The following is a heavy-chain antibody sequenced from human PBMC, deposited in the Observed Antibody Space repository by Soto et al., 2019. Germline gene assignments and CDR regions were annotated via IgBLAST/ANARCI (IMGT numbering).Heavy chain of an antibody. CDR1: GFTFSNYW. CDR3: ASRPPHDVYYGVFDY. Sequence: GGSLRLSCAASGFTFSNYWMTWVRQAPGKGPEWVANIKQDGSEKYYVDSVKGRFTVSRDNGRNPLYLQMNSLRVEDTAMYYCASRPPHDVYYGVFDYWGQGILVTVSS. CDR2: IKQDGSEK. V-gene: IGHV3-7*03. J-gene: IGHJ4*02. D-gene: IGHD3-3*01.